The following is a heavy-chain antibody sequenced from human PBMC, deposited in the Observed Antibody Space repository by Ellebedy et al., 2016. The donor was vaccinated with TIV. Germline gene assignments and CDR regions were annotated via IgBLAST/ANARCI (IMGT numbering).Heavy chain of an antibody. D-gene: IGHD3-9*01. V-gene: IGHV3-74*01. J-gene: IGHJ4*02. CDR1: GFTLSGYW. CDR2: INTDGSST. CDR3: TRESFRYFDWDL. Sequence: PGGSLRLSCAASGFTLSGYWMHWVRQVPGKGLMWVSRINTDGSSTSYADPVEGRFTITRDNAKKTLYLEMSSLRPEDTAVYYCTRESFRYFDWDLWGQGTLVTVSS.